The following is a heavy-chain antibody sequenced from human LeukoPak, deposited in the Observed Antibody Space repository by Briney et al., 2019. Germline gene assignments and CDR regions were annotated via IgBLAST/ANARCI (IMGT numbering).Heavy chain of an antibody. V-gene: IGHV4-34*01. CDR3: ASGGGLWFGELLQYFQH. J-gene: IGHJ1*01. D-gene: IGHD3-10*01. Sequence: SETLSLTCAVYGGSFSGYYWSWIRQPPGKGLEWIGEINHSGSTNYNPSLKSRVTISVDTSKNQFSLKLSSVTAADTAVYYCASGGGLWFGELLQYFQHWGQGTLVTVSS. CDR1: GGSFSGYY. CDR2: INHSGST.